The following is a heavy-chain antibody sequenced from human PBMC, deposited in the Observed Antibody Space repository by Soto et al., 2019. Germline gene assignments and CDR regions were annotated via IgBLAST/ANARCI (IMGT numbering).Heavy chain of an antibody. CDR2: IYYSGST. CDR1: GGSISSYY. Sequence: SETLSLTCTVSGGSISSYYWSWIRQPPGKGLEWIGYIYYSGSTNYNPSLKSRVTISVDTSKNQFSLKLSSVTAADTAVYYCARDSHNRYYDSSGPFQHWGQGTLVTVS. D-gene: IGHD3-22*01. J-gene: IGHJ1*01. V-gene: IGHV4-59*12. CDR3: ARDSHNRYYDSSGPFQH.